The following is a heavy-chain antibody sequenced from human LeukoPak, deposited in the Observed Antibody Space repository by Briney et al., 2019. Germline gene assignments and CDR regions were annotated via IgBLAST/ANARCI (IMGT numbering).Heavy chain of an antibody. CDR3: ASGYRGYSGYDYYYYYYYMGV. CDR2: IYYSGST. CDR1: GGSISSSSYY. Sequence: SETLSLTCTVSGGSISSSSYYWGWIRQPPGKGLEWIGSIYYSGSTYYNPSLKSRVTISVDTSKNQFSLKLSSVTAADTAVYYCASGYRGYSGYDYYYYYYYMGVWGKGTTVTVSS. D-gene: IGHD5-12*01. J-gene: IGHJ6*03. V-gene: IGHV4-39*01.